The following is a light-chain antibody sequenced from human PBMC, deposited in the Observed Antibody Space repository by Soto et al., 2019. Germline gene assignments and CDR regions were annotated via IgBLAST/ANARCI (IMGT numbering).Light chain of an antibody. V-gene: IGKV4-1*01. Sequence: DIVMTQSPDSLSVSLGERATINCKSSQTVLYSSNNKNYLAWYQQRPGQPPQLLIYWASTRESGVSDRFSGSGSGTAFTLTISSLQAEDVAVYYCQQYFGTPLTFGGGTKVEIK. CDR1: QTVLYSSNNKNY. J-gene: IGKJ4*01. CDR3: QQYFGTPLT. CDR2: WAS.